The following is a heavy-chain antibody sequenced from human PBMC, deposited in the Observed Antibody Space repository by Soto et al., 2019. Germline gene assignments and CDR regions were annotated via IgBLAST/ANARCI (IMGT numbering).Heavy chain of an antibody. Sequence: SETLSLTCTVSGGSISSGDYYWSWIRQPPGKGLEWIGYIYYSGSTYYNPSLKSRVTISVDTSKNQFSLKLSSVTAADTAVYYCAREGYYGSGRIDYWGQGTLVTVSS. CDR2: IYYSGST. V-gene: IGHV4-30-4*01. CDR3: AREGYYGSGRIDY. J-gene: IGHJ4*02. CDR1: GGSISSGDYY. D-gene: IGHD3-10*01.